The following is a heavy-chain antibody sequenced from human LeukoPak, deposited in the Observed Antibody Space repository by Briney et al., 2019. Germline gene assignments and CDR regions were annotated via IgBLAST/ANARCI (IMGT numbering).Heavy chain of an antibody. CDR1: GFTFRSHF. CDR2: IKQDGSEK. V-gene: IGHV3-7*01. CDR3: ARGTAGEVINWAIDY. Sequence: GGSLRLSCAASGFTFRSHFMNWARQAPGKGLEGVANIKQDGSEKYYVDAVKGRFPISRDNAKNFLYLQMNSLRAEDTAVYYCARGTAGEVINWAIDYWGQGTLVTVSS. D-gene: IGHD3-10*01. J-gene: IGHJ4*02.